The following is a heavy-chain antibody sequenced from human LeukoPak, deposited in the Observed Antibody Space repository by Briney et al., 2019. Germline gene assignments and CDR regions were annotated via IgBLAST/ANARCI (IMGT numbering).Heavy chain of an antibody. V-gene: IGHV4-30-2*01. D-gene: IGHD3-22*01. CDR1: GGSISSGGYS. CDR3: ARGSNYDSSGYTY. Sequence: PSQTLSLTCAVSGGSISSGGYSWSWIRQPPGKGLEWIGYIYHGGSTYYNPSLKSRVTISVDRSKNQFSLKLSSVTAADTAVYYCARGSNYDSSGYTYWGQGTLVTVSS. CDR2: IYHGGST. J-gene: IGHJ4*02.